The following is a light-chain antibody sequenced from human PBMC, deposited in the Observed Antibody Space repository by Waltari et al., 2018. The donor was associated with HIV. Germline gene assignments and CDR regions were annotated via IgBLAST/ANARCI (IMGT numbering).Light chain of an antibody. CDR2: KAS. V-gene: IGKV1-5*03. CDR3: QQYNSYPLT. Sequence: DIQMTQSPSTPSASVGDRVTITCRASQSISSSLAWYQQKPGKAPKLLIYKASSLESGVPARFSGSGSGTELTLTISSLQPDDFATYYCQQYNSYPLTFGPGTKVDIK. J-gene: IGKJ3*01. CDR1: QSISSS.